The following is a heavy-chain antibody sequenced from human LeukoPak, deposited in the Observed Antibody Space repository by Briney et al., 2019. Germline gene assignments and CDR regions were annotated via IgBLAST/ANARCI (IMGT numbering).Heavy chain of an antibody. Sequence: GGSLRLSCAASGFTFSSYAVSWVRQAPGKGLEWVSAISGSGGSTYYADSVKGRFTISRDNSKNTLYLQMNSLRAEDTAVYYCAKDQGYGGEFDYWGQGTLVTVSS. CDR3: AKDQGYGGEFDY. CDR2: ISGSGGST. CDR1: GFTFSSYA. J-gene: IGHJ4*02. D-gene: IGHD4-23*01. V-gene: IGHV3-23*01.